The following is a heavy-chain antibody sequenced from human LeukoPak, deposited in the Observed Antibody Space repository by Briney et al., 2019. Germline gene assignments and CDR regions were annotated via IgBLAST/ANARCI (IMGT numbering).Heavy chain of an antibody. CDR3: AKDGGLEHPYSMDV. D-gene: IGHD3-16*01. CDR1: GFTFSSYA. Sequence: PGGSLRLSCAASGFTFSSYAMSWVRQAPGKGLEWVSAISGSGGSTYYADSVKGRFTISRDDSKNTLYLQMNSLRAEDTAVYYCAKDGGLEHPYSMDVWGKGTTVTVSS. CDR2: ISGSGGST. V-gene: IGHV3-23*01. J-gene: IGHJ6*04.